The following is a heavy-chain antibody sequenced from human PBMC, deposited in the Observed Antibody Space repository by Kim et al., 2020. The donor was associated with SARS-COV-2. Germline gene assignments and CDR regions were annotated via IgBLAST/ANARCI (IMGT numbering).Heavy chain of an antibody. CDR1: GFTFSNYG. Sequence: GGSLRLSCAASGFTFSNYGIHWVRQAPGKGLEWVSVISYDGSKTYYADSVKGRFTIARDNSKGTSYLQMNSLRAEDTAVYYCAKAGPIMTVTPKGAYLQYWGQGILVTVSS. CDR2: ISYDGSKT. V-gene: IGHV3-30*18. D-gene: IGHD4-17*01. CDR3: AKAGPIMTVTPKGAYLQY. J-gene: IGHJ4*02.